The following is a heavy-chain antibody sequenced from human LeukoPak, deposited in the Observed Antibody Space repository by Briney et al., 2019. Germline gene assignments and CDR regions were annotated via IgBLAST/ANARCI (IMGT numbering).Heavy chain of an antibody. J-gene: IGHJ4*02. V-gene: IGHV3-23*01. CDR2: ISDSSRTT. CDR3: AEKLGFTPQFDY. CDR1: GFTFSTEA. Sequence: GGSLRLSCEGSGFTFSTEAMTWVRQAPGTGLEWVSSISDSSRTTYYADSVQGRFTISRDNSRNTVYLQMNSLRVEDTAFYYCAEKLGFTPQFDYWSQGTLVAVSS. D-gene: IGHD6-13*01.